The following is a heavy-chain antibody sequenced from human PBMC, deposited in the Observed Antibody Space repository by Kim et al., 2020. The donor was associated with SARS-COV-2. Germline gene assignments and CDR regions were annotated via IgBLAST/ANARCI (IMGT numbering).Heavy chain of an antibody. D-gene: IGHD5-18*01. CDR2: INHSGST. V-gene: IGHV4-34*01. J-gene: IGHJ6*02. Sequence: SETLSLTCAVYGGSFSGYYWSWIRQPPGKGLEWIGEINHSGSTNYNPSLKSRVTISVDTSKNQFSLKLSSVTAADTAVYYCARVFCGGLQLYYYYYGMDVWGQGTTVTVSS. CDR1: GGSFSGYY. CDR3: ARVFCGGLQLYYYYYGMDV.